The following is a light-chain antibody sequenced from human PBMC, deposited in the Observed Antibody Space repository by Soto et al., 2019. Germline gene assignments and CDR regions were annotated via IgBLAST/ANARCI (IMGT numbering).Light chain of an antibody. CDR3: QQYNNWPQT. V-gene: IGKV3-15*01. J-gene: IGKJ1*01. Sequence: ELAMPQSPATLSVSPGERATLSCRASQSVSTSLAWYQQKPGQAPRLLIFGASTRATGVPARFSGSGSGTQFSLTISSLQSEDFAVYYCQQYNNWPQTFGQGTKVDIK. CDR2: GAS. CDR1: QSVSTS.